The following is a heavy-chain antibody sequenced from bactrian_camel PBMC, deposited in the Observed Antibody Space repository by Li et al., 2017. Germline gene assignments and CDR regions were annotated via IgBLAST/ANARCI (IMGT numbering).Heavy chain of an antibody. CDR2: INTDGSST. CDR1: GYIYSSYC. D-gene: IGHD3*01. Sequence: HVQLVESGGGSVQAGGSLRLSCEASGYIYSSYCLAWFRQAPGKEREGVAVINTDGSSTMYADSVKGRFTIYRDNAKNTLYLQMNSLKPEDTAMYYCARSVHFYRTLRTYDYDYWCQ. V-gene: IGHV3S26*01. CDR3: ARSVHFYRTLRTYDYDY. J-gene: IGHJ4*01.